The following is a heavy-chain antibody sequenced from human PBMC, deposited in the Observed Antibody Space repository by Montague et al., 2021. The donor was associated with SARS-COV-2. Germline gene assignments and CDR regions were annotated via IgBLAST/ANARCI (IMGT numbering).Heavy chain of an antibody. J-gene: IGHJ3*02. CDR1: GGSISSGGYY. CDR2: IYYSGST. D-gene: IGHD3-22*01. Sequence: TQSLTCTVSGGSISSGGYYWSWIRQHPGKGLEWIGYIYYSGSTYYNPSLKSRVTISVDTSKNQFSLKLSSVTAADTAVYYCARVQGITMIVVVIGAFDIWGQGTMVTVSS. CDR3: ARVQGITMIVVVIGAFDI. V-gene: IGHV4-31*03.